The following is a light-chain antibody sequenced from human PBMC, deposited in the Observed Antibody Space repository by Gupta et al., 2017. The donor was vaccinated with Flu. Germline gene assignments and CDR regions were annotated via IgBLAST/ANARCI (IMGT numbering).Light chain of an antibody. CDR3: SSYTSSSTYV. J-gene: IGLJ1*01. CDR2: EVS. CDR1: SSDVGGYNY. V-gene: IGLV2-14*01. Sequence: QSALTQPASVSGSPGQSFNISCTGTSSDVGGYNYVSWYQQHPGKAPKLMIYEVSNRPSGVSNRFSGYKSGNTASLTISGLQAEDEADYYCSSYTSSSTYVFGTGTKVTVL.